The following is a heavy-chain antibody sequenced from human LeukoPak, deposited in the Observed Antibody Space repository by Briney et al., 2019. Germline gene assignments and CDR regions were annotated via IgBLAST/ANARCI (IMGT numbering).Heavy chain of an antibody. CDR2: ISGSGGST. V-gene: IGHV3-23*01. CDR3: AKESDGYYFTTSGY. Sequence: GGSLRLSCAASGFTFSSYAMSWVRQAPGKGLEWLSAISGSGGSTYYADSVKGRFTISRDNSKNTLYLQMNSLRAEDTAVYYCAKESDGYYFTTSGYRGQGTLVTVSS. D-gene: IGHD3-22*01. J-gene: IGHJ4*02. CDR1: GFTFSSYA.